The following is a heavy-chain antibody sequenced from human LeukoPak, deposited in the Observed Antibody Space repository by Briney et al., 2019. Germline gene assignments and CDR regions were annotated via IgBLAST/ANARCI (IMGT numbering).Heavy chain of an antibody. CDR2: IWYDGSNK. Sequence: GGSLRLSCAASGFTFSSYGMYWVRQAPGKGLEWVAVIWYDGSNKYYADSVKGRFTISRDNPKNTLYLQMNSLRAEDTAVYYCARDELYCSSTSCYYYYGMDVWGKGTTVTVSS. D-gene: IGHD2-2*01. J-gene: IGHJ6*04. V-gene: IGHV3-33*01. CDR1: GFTFSSYG. CDR3: ARDELYCSSTSCYYYYGMDV.